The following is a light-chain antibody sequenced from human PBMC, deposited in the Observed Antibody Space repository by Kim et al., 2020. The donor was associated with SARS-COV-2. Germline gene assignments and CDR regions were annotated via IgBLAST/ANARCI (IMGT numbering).Light chain of an antibody. V-gene: IGLV2-14*03. CDR2: DVS. J-gene: IGLJ1*01. Sequence: QSALTQPASVSGSPGQSITISCTGTSSDVGGYKYVSWYQQYPGKAPKLMIYDVSKRPSGVSNHFSGSKSGNTASLTISGLQAEDEADYYCSSYRSSGYVFGTGTKVTVL. CDR1: SSDVGGYKY. CDR3: SSYRSSGYV.